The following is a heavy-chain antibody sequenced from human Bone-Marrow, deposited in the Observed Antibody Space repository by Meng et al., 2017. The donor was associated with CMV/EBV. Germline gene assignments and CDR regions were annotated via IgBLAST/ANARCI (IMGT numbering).Heavy chain of an antibody. J-gene: IGHJ4*02. CDR1: GGSFSGYY. CDR3: ARNPLSGYYFY. Sequence: SETLSLTCAVYGGSFSGYYWSWIRQPPGKGLEWIGEINHSGSTNYNPSLKSRVTISVDTSKNQFSLKLSSVTAADTAVYYCARNPLSGYYFYWVQGTLVTVSS. D-gene: IGHD3-22*01. CDR2: INHSGST. V-gene: IGHV4-34*01.